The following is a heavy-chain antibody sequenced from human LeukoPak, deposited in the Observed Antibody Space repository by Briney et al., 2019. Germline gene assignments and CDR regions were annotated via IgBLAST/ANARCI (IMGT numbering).Heavy chain of an antibody. CDR1: GYTFTSYG. CDR2: ISAYNGNT. D-gene: IGHD5-18*01. J-gene: IGHJ4*02. Sequence: ASVKVSCMASGYTFTSYGISWVRQAPGQGLEWMGWISAYNGNTNYAQKLQGRVTMTTDTSTSTAYMELRSLRSDDTAVYYCAREDTAMVTPIHWGQGTLVTVSS. CDR3: AREDTAMVTPIH. V-gene: IGHV1-18*01.